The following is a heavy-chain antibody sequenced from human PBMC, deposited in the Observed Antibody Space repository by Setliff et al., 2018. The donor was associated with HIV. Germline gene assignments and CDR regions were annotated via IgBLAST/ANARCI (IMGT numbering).Heavy chain of an antibody. V-gene: IGHV4-39*01. Sequence: PSETLSLTCKVSGGSISSSHYYWGWIRQPPGKGPEWIGSIYYSGSTYYNPSLKSRVTISEDTSKNQISLKLSSVSAADTAVYYCVRHGGTVVVVTTPRLVVWYIDLWGRGTLVTVSS. CDR2: IYYSGST. CDR3: VRHGGTVVVVTTPRLVVWYIDL. CDR1: GGSISSSHYY. J-gene: IGHJ2*01. D-gene: IGHD2-21*02.